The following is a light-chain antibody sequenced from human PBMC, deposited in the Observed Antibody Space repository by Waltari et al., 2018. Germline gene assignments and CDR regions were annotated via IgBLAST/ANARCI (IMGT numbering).Light chain of an antibody. J-gene: IGLJ3*02. Sequence: QSALTQPASVSGSPGQSITISCTGASSNIDFYNYVCWYQQHPGRAPKLLMYDVSNRPSGVSDRFAGSKPGTTASLTISGLQAEDEADYYCTVKRGSNTVVFGGGTKLTVL. V-gene: IGLV2-14*01. CDR2: DVS. CDR1: SSNIDFYNY. CDR3: TVKRGSNTVV.